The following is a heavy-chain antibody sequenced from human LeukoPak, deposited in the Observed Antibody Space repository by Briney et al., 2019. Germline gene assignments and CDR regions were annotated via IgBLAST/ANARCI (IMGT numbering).Heavy chain of an antibody. V-gene: IGHV3-30*03. CDR3: ARDDLYSSSWYNWFDP. D-gene: IGHD6-13*01. Sequence: GRSLRLSCAASGFTFSSYGMHWVRQAPGKGLEWVAVISYDGSNKYYADSVKGRFTISRDNSKNTLYLQMNSLRAEDTAVYYCARDDLYSSSWYNWFDPWGQGTLVTVSS. CDR2: ISYDGSNK. CDR1: GFTFSSYG. J-gene: IGHJ5*02.